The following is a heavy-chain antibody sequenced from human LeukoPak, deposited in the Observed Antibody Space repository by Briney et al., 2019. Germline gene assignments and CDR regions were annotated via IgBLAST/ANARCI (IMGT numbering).Heavy chain of an antibody. V-gene: IGHV1-18*01. J-gene: IGHJ4*02. Sequence: GASVKVSCKASGYTFTNYGISWVRQAPGQGLEWMGWISAYNGNTNYAQKLQGRVTMTTDTSTSTAYMELRSLRSDDTAVYYCARSQQGIAAAGIDYWGQGTLVTVSS. CDR2: ISAYNGNT. D-gene: IGHD6-13*01. CDR1: GYTFTNYG. CDR3: ARSQQGIAAAGIDY.